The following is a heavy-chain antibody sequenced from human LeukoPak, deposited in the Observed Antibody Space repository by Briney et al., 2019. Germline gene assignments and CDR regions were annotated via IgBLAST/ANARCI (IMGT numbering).Heavy chain of an antibody. CDR3: ASSSYYYDSSGYYNFDY. CDR2: IIPIFGTA. Sequence: SVKVSCKASGGTFSSSAISWVRQAPGQGLEWMGRIIPIFGTANYAQKFQGRVTITTDESTSTAYMELSSLRSEDTAVYYCASSSYYYDSSGYYNFDYWGQGTLVTVSS. J-gene: IGHJ4*02. CDR1: GGTFSSSA. V-gene: IGHV1-69*05. D-gene: IGHD3-22*01.